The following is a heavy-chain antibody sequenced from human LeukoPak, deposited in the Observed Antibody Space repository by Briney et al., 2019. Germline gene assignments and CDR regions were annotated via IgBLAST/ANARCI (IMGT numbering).Heavy chain of an antibody. J-gene: IGHJ4*02. Sequence: GGSLRLSCAASGFTFSSYAMSWVRQAPGKGLEWVSAISGSGGSTYYADSAKGRFTISRDNSKNTLYLQMNSLRAEDTAVYYCAKMVTMVRGVVSFDYWGQGTLVTVSS. CDR1: GFTFSSYA. CDR3: AKMVTMVRGVVSFDY. CDR2: ISGSGGST. D-gene: IGHD3-10*01. V-gene: IGHV3-23*01.